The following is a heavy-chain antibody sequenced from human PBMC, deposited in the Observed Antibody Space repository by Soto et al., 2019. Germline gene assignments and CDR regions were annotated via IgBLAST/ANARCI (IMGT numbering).Heavy chain of an antibody. D-gene: IGHD6-6*01. CDR3: ARQAYSSSSGLDY. V-gene: IGHV4-39*01. J-gene: IGHJ4*02. Sequence: SETLSLTCTVSGGSISSSSYYWGWIRQPPGKGLEWIGSIYYSGSTYYNPSLKSRVTISVDTSKNQFSLKLSSVTAADTAVYYCARQAYSSSSGLDYWGQGTLVTVSS. CDR1: GGSISSSSYY. CDR2: IYYSGST.